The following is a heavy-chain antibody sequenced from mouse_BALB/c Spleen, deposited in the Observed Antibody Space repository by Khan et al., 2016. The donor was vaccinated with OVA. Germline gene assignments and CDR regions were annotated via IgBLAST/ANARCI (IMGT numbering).Heavy chain of an antibody. CDR2: INTHSGVP. Sequence: QIQLVQSGPELKKPGETVRISCKASGYTFTTAGMQWVQKMPGKGLKWIGWINTHSGVPKYAEDFKGRFAFSLETSASTVYLQITNLKHEDTATYFCAREGAAFYSNDGGAMDYWGQGTSVTVSS. J-gene: IGHJ4*01. CDR3: AREGAAFYSNDGGAMDY. CDR1: GYTFTTAG. D-gene: IGHD2-5*01. V-gene: IGHV9-4*02.